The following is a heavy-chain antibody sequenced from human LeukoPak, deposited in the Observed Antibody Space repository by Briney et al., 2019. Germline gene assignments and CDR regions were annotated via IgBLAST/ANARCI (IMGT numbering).Heavy chain of an antibody. D-gene: IGHD3-22*01. CDR1: GFTLSSYV. Sequence: PGGSLRLSCAASGFTLSSYVMHWVRQAPGKGLEWVAVIWYDGSNMYYAGSVKGRFTISRDNSKNTLYLQMNSLRAEDTAVYYCARGLEDFASRSGGYYYGMDVWGQGTTVTVSS. J-gene: IGHJ6*02. CDR3: ARGLEDFASRSGGYYYGMDV. CDR2: IWYDGSNM. V-gene: IGHV3-33*01.